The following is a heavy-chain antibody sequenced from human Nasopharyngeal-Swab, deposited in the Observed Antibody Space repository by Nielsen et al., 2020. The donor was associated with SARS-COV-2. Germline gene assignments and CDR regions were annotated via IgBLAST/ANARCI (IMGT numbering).Heavy chain of an antibody. CDR3: ASDPYCSGGSCYDY. V-gene: IGHV3-30*04. D-gene: IGHD2-15*01. J-gene: IGHJ4*02. CDR2: ISYDESNK. CDR1: GFTFSSYA. Sequence: GESLKISCAASGFTFSSYAMHWVRQAPGKGLEWVAVISYDESNKYYADSVKGRFTISRDNSKNTLYLQMNSLRAEDTAVYYCASDPYCSGGSCYDYWGQGTLVTVSS.